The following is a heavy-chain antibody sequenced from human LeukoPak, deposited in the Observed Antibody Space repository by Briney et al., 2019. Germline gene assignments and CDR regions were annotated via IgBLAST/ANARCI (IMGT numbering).Heavy chain of an antibody. J-gene: IGHJ4*02. Sequence: SVKVSCKASGGTFSSYAISWVRQAPGQGLEWMGRIIPIFGTANYAQKFQGRVTITTDESTSTAYMELSSLRSEDTAVYYCARQPLGTYYYDGSGYPPFDYWGQGTLVTVSS. CDR1: GGTFSSYA. V-gene: IGHV1-69*05. CDR3: ARQPLGTYYYDGSGYPPFDY. CDR2: IIPIFGTA. D-gene: IGHD3-22*01.